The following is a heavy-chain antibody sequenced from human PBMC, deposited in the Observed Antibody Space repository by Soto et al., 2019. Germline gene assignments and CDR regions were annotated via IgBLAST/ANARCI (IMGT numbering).Heavy chain of an antibody. CDR2: MNQNRGEI. Sequence: EVQLVESGGGLVQPGGSLRLSCTVSGFTFGDFWMTWVRQAPGKGLEWVANMNQNRGEIYYADSVRGPFVIARDNAKNSLFLLMNSLSAEDTALYYCASQRISYAMDVWGQGTTVTVSS. CDR1: GFTFGDFW. V-gene: IGHV3-7*02. D-gene: IGHD1-1*01. CDR3: ASQRISYAMDV. J-gene: IGHJ6*02.